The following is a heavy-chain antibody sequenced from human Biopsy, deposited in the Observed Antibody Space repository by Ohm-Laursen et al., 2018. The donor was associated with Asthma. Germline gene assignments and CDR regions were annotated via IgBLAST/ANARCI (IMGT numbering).Heavy chain of an antibody. D-gene: IGHD2-21*02. J-gene: IGHJ6*02. V-gene: IGHV3-30*04. CDR1: GFTFSDYA. Sequence: SLRLSCAASGFTFSDYAIYWVRQAPGKGLEWVAVISFDGSNKYYGDSVKGRFTIARDNSKNTVYLQMNSLRAEDTAVYYCASYEVVTAILPMDVWGQGTTVTVSS. CDR3: ASYEVVTAILPMDV. CDR2: ISFDGSNK.